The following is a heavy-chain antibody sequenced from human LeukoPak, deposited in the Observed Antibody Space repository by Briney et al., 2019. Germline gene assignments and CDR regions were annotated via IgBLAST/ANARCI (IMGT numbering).Heavy chain of an antibody. CDR1: GFTFSSYS. Sequence: GGSLRLSCAASGFTFSSYSMNWVRQAPGEGLEWVSSISSSSSYIYYADSVKGRFTISRDNAKNSLYLQMNSLRAEDTAVYYCASLDSSGYYSIDYWGQGTLVTVSS. V-gene: IGHV3-21*01. CDR2: ISSSSSYI. J-gene: IGHJ4*02. D-gene: IGHD3-22*01. CDR3: ASLDSSGYYSIDY.